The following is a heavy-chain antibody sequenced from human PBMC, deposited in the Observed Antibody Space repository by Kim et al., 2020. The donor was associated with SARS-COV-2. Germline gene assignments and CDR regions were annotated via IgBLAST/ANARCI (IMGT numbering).Heavy chain of an antibody. CDR3: ARDDLYYDILTGPLPLYYYYGMDV. CDR1: GYTFTSYG. J-gene: IGHJ6*02. Sequence: ASVKVSCKASGYTFTSYGISWVRQAPGQGLEWMGWISAYNGNTNYAQKLQGRVTMTTDTSTSTAYMELRSLRSDDTAVYYCARDDLYYDILTGPLPLYYYYGMDVWGQGTTVTVSS. V-gene: IGHV1-18*01. CDR2: ISAYNGNT. D-gene: IGHD3-9*01.